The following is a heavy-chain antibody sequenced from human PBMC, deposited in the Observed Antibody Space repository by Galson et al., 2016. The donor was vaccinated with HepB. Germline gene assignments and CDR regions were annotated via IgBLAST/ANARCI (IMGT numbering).Heavy chain of an antibody. CDR1: GGSISHYY. V-gene: IGHV4-59*01. J-gene: IGHJ4*02. CDR3: ARGPNLRYYFEQ. CDR2: DSYSGSP. D-gene: IGHD4-17*01. Sequence: SETLSLTCTVSGGSISHYYWNWIRQPPGKGLEWIAFDSYSGSPHYNPSLKSRVTMSVDTSKNQFSLRLSSVTAADTAVYYCARGPNLRYYFEQWGQGALVTVSS.